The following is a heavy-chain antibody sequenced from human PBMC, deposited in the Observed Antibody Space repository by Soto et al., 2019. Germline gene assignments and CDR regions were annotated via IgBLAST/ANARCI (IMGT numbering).Heavy chain of an antibody. J-gene: IGHJ6*02. V-gene: IGHV4-30-4*01. Sequence: PSETLSLTCTVPGGPISSGDYYWSWIRQPPGKGLEWIGYIYYSGSTYYNPSLKSRVTISVDTSKNQFSLKLSSVTAADTAVYYCARDRPSYGMYVWGQGTTVTVSS. CDR1: GGPISSGDYY. CDR3: ARDRPSYGMYV. CDR2: IYYSGST.